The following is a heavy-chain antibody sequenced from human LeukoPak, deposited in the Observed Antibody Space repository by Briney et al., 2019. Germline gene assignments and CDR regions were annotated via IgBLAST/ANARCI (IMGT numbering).Heavy chain of an antibody. CDR1: GFTFSSYW. Sequence: PGGSLRLSCAASGFTFSSYWMHWVRQAPGKGLVRVSRINSDGSSSSYADSVKGRFTISRDNAKNTLYLQMNSLRAEDTAVYYCARAYNGYYKQPYYWGQGTLVTVSS. CDR3: ARAYNGYYKQPYY. D-gene: IGHD3-9*01. CDR2: INSDGSSS. V-gene: IGHV3-74*01. J-gene: IGHJ4*02.